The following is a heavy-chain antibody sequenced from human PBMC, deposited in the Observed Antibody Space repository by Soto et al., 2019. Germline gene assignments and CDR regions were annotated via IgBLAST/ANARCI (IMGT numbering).Heavy chain of an antibody. Sequence: SGGSLRLSCVASGFTFSTYEMQWVRQAPGKGLEWVSYISNSGRTIYYADSVKGRFTISRDNAKDSLFLQVDSLRAEDTAVYYCASPLVTAPHDAFDIWGQGTMVTVSS. CDR3: ASPLVTAPHDAFDI. J-gene: IGHJ3*02. V-gene: IGHV3-48*03. CDR1: GFTFSTYE. D-gene: IGHD2-21*02. CDR2: ISNSGRTI.